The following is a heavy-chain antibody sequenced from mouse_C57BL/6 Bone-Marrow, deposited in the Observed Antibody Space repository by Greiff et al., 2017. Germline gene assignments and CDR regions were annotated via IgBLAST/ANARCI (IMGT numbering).Heavy chain of an antibody. Sequence: VQLKESGAELVRPGASVKLSCTASGFNIKDDYMHWVKQRPEQGLEWIGWIDPETGDTEYASKFQGKATITADTSSNTAYLQLSSLTSEDTAVYYCTVDYYGSSWGFAYWGQGTLVTVSA. CDR3: TVDYYGSSWGFAY. D-gene: IGHD1-1*01. J-gene: IGHJ3*01. V-gene: IGHV14-4*01. CDR2: IDPETGDT. CDR1: GFNIKDDY.